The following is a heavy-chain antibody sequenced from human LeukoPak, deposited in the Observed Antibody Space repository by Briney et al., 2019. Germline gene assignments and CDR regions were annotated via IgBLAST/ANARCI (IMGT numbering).Heavy chain of an antibody. V-gene: IGHV4-30-2*01. CDR3: ARYRYYYDSSGPRNARYYFDY. J-gene: IGHJ4*02. D-gene: IGHD3-22*01. CDR2: IYHSGST. CDR1: GFTFSNYG. Sequence: LRLSCAASGFTFSNYGMSWIRQPPGKGLEWIGYIYHSGSTYYNPSLKSRVTISVDRSKNQFSLKLSSVTAADTAVYYCARYRYYYDSSGPRNARYYFDYWGQGTLVTVSS.